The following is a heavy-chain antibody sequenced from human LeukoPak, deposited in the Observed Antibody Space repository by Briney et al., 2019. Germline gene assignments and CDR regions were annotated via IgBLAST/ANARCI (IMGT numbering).Heavy chain of an antibody. Sequence: ASLKVSCKSSGYTFTDYYLHWVRQAPGQGLEWMGWINPLIGGTQYAQRFQGGVTMTRDTSISTVYMELSGLRSDDTAVYFCARDLALNHYYYYYGMDVWGQGTTVTVSS. CDR1: GYTFTDYY. J-gene: IGHJ6*02. CDR3: ARDLALNHYYYYYGMDV. CDR2: INPLIGGT. V-gene: IGHV1-2*02.